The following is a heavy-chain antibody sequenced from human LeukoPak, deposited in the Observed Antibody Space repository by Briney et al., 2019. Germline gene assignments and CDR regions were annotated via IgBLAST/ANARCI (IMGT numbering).Heavy chain of an antibody. CDR2: ISYSGTT. CDR1: GASISSTSYY. V-gene: IGHV4-39*07. J-gene: IGHJ4*02. CDR3: ARIGVRSVIGVFDY. D-gene: IGHD3-10*01. Sequence: SETLSLTCSVSGASISSTSYYWGWIRRPLGKGLEWIGSISYSGTTFYSPSLESRVTISADTSKNQFSLKLRSVTATDTAVYYCARIGVRSVIGVFDYWGQGIRVTVSS.